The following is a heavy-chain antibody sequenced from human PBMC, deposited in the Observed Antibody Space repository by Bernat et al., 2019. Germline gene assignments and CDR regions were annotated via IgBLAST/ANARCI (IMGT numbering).Heavy chain of an antibody. CDR2: IIPIFGTA. J-gene: IGHJ4*02. Sequence: QVQLVQSGAEVKKPGSSVKVSCKASGGTFSSYAISWVRQAPGQGLEWMGGIIPIFGTANYAQKFQGRVTITADESTSTAYMELSSLRAEDTAIYYCLGVLVVYATLQGANHFDYWGQGTLVTVSS. CDR1: GGTFSSYA. CDR3: LGVLVVYATLQGANHFDY. V-gene: IGHV1-69*01. D-gene: IGHD2-8*02.